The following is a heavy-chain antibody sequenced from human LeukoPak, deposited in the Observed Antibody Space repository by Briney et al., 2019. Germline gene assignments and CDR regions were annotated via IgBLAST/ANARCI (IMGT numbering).Heavy chain of an antibody. CDR2: IYWDDDK. D-gene: IGHD2-15*01. Sequence: SGPTLVKPTQTLTLTCTFSGFSLSTSGVGVGWIRQPPGKALEWLALIYWDDDKRYSPSLKSRLTITKDTSKNQVVLTMTNMDPVDTATHYCARSLGCCSGGSCYSFDYWGQGTLVTVSS. CDR1: GFSLSTSGVG. CDR3: ARSLGCCSGGSCYSFDY. J-gene: IGHJ4*02. V-gene: IGHV2-5*02.